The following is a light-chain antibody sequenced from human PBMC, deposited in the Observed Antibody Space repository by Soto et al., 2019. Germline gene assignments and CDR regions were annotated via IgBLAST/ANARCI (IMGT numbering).Light chain of an antibody. J-gene: IGKJ5*01. CDR3: HQYNNWFPFT. CDR1: ESVNNK. CDR2: RAS. V-gene: IGKV3-15*01. Sequence: EVVLTQSPATLSVSPGERATLSCRASESVNNKLGWYQQKPGQAPRLLIYRASTRATGIPARFSGSASGTEFTLTISSLQSEESAVYYCHQYNNWFPFTFGQGTRLEI.